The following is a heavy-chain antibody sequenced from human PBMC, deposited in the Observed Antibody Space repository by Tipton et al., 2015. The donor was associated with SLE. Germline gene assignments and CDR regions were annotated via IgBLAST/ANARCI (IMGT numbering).Heavy chain of an antibody. CDR2: IYPGDSDT. CDR1: GYSFTNYW. J-gene: IGHJ4*02. D-gene: IGHD4-17*01. Sequence: QLVQSGAEVKKPGESLKISCKGSGYSFTNYWIAWVRQMPGKGLGWMGVIYPGDSDTRYSPSFQGQVTISADKSISTAYLQWSSLKASDTAMYYCARSTEGDYGDYPPPVDYWGQGTLVTVSS. CDR3: ARSTEGDYGDYPPPVDY. V-gene: IGHV5-51*01.